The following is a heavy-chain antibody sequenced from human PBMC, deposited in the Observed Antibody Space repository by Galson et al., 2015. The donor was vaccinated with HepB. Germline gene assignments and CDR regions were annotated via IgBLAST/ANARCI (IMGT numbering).Heavy chain of an antibody. D-gene: IGHD2-21*02. V-gene: IGHV3-23*01. Sequence: SLRLSCAASGFTFSSYAMSWVRQAPGKGLEWVSGISGSGGSTNYADSVKGRFTISRDNSRNTLYLQMNNLRAEDTAVYYCATDSTYCGGDCYNPYYFDYWGQGTLVTVSS. CDR3: ATDSTYCGGDCYNPYYFDY. J-gene: IGHJ4*02. CDR1: GFTFSSYA. CDR2: ISGSGGST.